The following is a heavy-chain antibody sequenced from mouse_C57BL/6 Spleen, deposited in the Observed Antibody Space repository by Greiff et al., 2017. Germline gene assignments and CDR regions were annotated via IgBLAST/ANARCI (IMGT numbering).Heavy chain of an antibody. J-gene: IGHJ2*01. CDR2: IRNKGNGYTT. CDR1: GFTFTDYY. Sequence: EVKLMESGGGLVQPGGSLSLSCAASGFTFTDYYMSWVRQPPGKALEWLGFIRNKGNGYTTEYSASVKGRFTISRDNAQSILYLQMNALRAEDSASYYCARYYYGRGDFDYWGQGTTLTVSS. D-gene: IGHD1-1*01. V-gene: IGHV7-3*01. CDR3: ARYYYGRGDFDY.